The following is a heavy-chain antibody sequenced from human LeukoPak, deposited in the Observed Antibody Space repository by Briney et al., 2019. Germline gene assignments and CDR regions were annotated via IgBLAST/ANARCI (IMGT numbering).Heavy chain of an antibody. CDR3: AKGPRRLRGSVLHFDY. CDR2: ISWNSGSI. D-gene: IGHD2-15*01. V-gene: IGHV3-9*01. CDR1: GFTFSSYI. J-gene: IGHJ4*02. Sequence: GGSLRLSCAASGFTFSSYIMNWVRQAPGKGLEWVSGISWNSGSIGYADSVKGRFTISRDNAKNSLYLQMNSLRAEDTALYYCAKGPRRLRGSVLHFDYWGQGTLVTVSS.